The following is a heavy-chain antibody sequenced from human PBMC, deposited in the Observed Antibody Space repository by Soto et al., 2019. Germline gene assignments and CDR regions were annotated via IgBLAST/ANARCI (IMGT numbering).Heavy chain of an antibody. D-gene: IGHD6-13*01. Sequence: LRLSCAASGFTFRSYSMNWVRQPPGKGLEWVSYISISSRTIYYADSVKGRFTISRDDAKNSLYLQMNSLRDEDTSVYYCARDNGIAGSFDPWGQGTLVTVSS. CDR3: ARDNGIAGSFDP. CDR1: GFTFRSYS. CDR2: ISISSRTI. V-gene: IGHV3-48*02. J-gene: IGHJ5*02.